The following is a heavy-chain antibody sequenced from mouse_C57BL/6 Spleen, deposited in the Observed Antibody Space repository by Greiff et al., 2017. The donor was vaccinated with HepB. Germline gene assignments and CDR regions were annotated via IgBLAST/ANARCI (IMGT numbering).Heavy chain of an antibody. J-gene: IGHJ2*01. CDR2: IRNKANGYTT. CDR1: GFTFTDYY. V-gene: IGHV7-3*01. CDR3: ARDYYGRSYYFYY. D-gene: IGHD1-1*01. Sequence: DVMLVESGGGLVQPGGSLSLSCAASGFTFTDYYMSWVRQPPGKALEWLGFIRNKANGYTTEYSASVKGRFTISRDNSQSILYLQMNALRAEDSGTYYCARDYYGRSYYFYYWGQDTPLSVSS.